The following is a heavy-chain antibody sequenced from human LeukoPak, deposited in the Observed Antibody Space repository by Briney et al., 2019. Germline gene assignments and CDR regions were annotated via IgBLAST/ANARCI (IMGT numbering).Heavy chain of an antibody. CDR3: ARACSGGSCYYYYYMDV. Sequence: SETLSLTCTVSGGSISSYYWSWIRQPPGKGLEWIGYIYYSGSTYYNPSLKSRVTISVDTSKNQFSLKLSSVTAADTAVYYCARACSGGSCYYYYYMDVWGKGTTVTVSS. J-gene: IGHJ6*03. V-gene: IGHV4-59*12. CDR2: IYYSGST. CDR1: GGSISSYY. D-gene: IGHD2-15*01.